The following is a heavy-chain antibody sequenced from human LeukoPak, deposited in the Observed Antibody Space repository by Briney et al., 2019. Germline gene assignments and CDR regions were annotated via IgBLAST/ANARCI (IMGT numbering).Heavy chain of an antibody. CDR1: GDTFTASY. CDR3: AEDVGRTGTNCFDP. D-gene: IGHD1-1*01. CDR2: INLNTGYT. V-gene: IGHV1-2*02. J-gene: IGHJ5*02. Sequence: ASVKVSCKPSGDTFTASYLHWVRQAPGQGLEWLGWINLNTGYTKYAQKFQGRVTMTRDTSTSSAFMGLSRLRSDDTAVYFCAEDVGRTGTNCFDPWGRGTLVTVSS.